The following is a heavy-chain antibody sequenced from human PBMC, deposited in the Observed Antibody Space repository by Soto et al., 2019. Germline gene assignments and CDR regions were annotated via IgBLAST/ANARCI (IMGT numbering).Heavy chain of an antibody. CDR1: GGSISSYY. V-gene: IGHV4-59*01. J-gene: IGHJ3*02. CDR3: ASARCYDCDDTSCRDLDGFDS. D-gene: IGHD2-2*01. Sequence: QVQLLESGPGLVKPSETLSLTCIVSGGSISSYYWSWIRQPPGKGLEWIGYMYYSGGTNYNPSLKSHITTSGGTANHQLSLKFNAETAADTAEYDGASARCYDCDDTSCRDLDGFDSWGQGTMVTVSS. CDR2: MYYSGGT.